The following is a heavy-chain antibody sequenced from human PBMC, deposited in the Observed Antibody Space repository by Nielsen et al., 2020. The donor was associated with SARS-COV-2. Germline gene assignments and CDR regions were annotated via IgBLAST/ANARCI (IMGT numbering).Heavy chain of an antibody. CDR3: ARENYYDSSGYYSPYYYYGMDV. V-gene: IGHV3-53*01. Sequence: GESLKISCAASGFTVSSNYMSWVRQAPGKGLEWVSVIYSGGSTCYADSVKGRFTISRDNSKNTLYLQMNSLRAEDTAVYYCARENYYDSSGYYSPYYYYGMDVWGQGTTVTVSS. CDR1: GFTVSSNY. CDR2: IYSGGST. D-gene: IGHD3-22*01. J-gene: IGHJ6*02.